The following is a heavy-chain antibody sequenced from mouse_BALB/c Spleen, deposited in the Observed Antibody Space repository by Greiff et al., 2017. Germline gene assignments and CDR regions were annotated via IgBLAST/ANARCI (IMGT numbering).Heavy chain of an antibody. CDR1: GYTFTSYW. V-gene: IGHV1-69*02. CDR2: IYPSDSYT. CDR3: TRSADGFAY. J-gene: IGHJ3*01. Sequence: QVHVKQPGAELVRPGASVKLSCKASGYTFTSYWINWVKQRPGQGLEWIGNIYPSDSYTNYNQKFKDKATLTVDKSSSTAYMQLSSPTSEDSAVYYCTRSADGFAYWGQGTLVTVSA.